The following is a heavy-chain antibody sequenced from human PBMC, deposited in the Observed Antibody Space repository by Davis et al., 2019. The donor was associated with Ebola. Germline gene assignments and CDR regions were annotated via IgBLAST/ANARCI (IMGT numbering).Heavy chain of an antibody. CDR1: GYTFTGYD. D-gene: IGHD3-22*01. J-gene: IGHJ4*02. CDR2: FEPEDGEI. Sequence: ASVKVSCKASGYTFTGYDINWVRQATGQGLEWMGGFEPEDGEIIYAQRFQGRVTMTEDTSTDTAYMELSNLRSEDTAVFYCATAGHRYYFDSRPFFTYWGQGTLVIVSS. CDR3: ATAGHRYYFDSRPFFTY. V-gene: IGHV1-24*01.